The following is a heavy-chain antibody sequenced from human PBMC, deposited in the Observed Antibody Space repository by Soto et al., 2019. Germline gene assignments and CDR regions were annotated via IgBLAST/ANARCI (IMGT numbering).Heavy chain of an antibody. J-gene: IGHJ3*02. CDR3: ARGVEGAFDI. D-gene: IGHD2-15*01. V-gene: IGHV1-46*01. Sequence: ASVKVSCKASGYTFTSYYIHWVRQAPGQGLEWVGRINPCSGSTNYAQKFQGRVTMTTDTSTSTAYMELSSLRSDDTAVYYCARGVEGAFDIWGQGTMVTVS. CDR1: GYTFTSYY. CDR2: INPCSGST.